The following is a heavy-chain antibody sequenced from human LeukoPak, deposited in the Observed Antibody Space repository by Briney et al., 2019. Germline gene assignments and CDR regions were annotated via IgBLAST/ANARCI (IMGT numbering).Heavy chain of an antibody. D-gene: IGHD3-22*01. V-gene: IGHV4-4*07. Sequence: SETLSLTCTVSGGSISRYYWSWIRQPAGKGLEWIGRIYTSGSTNYNPSLKSRVTMSVDTSQNQFSLKLSSVTAADTAVYYCARDDYYDSSGYYPFAYWGQGTLVTVSS. J-gene: IGHJ4*02. CDR3: ARDDYYDSSGYYPFAY. CDR2: IYTSGST. CDR1: GGSISRYY.